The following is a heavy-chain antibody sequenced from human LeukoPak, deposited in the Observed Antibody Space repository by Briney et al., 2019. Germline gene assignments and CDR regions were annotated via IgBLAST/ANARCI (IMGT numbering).Heavy chain of an antibody. CDR1: AGSISSFY. CDR3: ARGGNYYDSSGEFDY. V-gene: IGHV4-59*01. J-gene: IGHJ4*02. CDR2: IYYSGST. Sequence: PSETLSLTCTVAAGSISSFYWSWIRQPPGKGLEWIGYIYYSGSTNYNPSLKSRVTISVDTSKNQFSLKLSSVTAADTAVYYCARGGNYYDSSGEFDYWGQGTLVTVSS. D-gene: IGHD3-22*01.